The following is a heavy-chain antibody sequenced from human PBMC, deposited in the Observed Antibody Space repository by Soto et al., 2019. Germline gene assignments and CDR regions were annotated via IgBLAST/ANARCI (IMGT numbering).Heavy chain of an antibody. V-gene: IGHV3-9*01. CDR2: ISWNSGSI. J-gene: IGHJ6*03. Sequence: GGSLRLSCAASGFTFDDYAMHWVRQAPGKGLEWVSGISWNSGSIGYADSVKGRFTISRDNAKNSLYLQMNSLRAEDTALYYCAKDPRPYCSSTSCYGYYMDVWGKGTTVTVSS. CDR3: AKDPRPYCSSTSCYGYYMDV. CDR1: GFTFDDYA. D-gene: IGHD2-2*01.